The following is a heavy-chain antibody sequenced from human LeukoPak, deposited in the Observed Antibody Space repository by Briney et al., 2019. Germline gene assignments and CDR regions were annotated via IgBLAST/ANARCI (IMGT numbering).Heavy chain of an antibody. CDR2: ISSSSYI. CDR3: ARDYYGSGSYYPY. V-gene: IGHV3-21*01. D-gene: IGHD3-10*01. CDR1: GFTFSSYS. J-gene: IGHJ4*02. Sequence: GGSLRLSCAASGFTFSSYSMNWVRQAPGKGLEWVSSISSSSYIYYADSVKGRFTISRDNAKNSLYLQVSSLRAEDTAVYYCARDYYGSGSYYPYWGQGTLVTVSS.